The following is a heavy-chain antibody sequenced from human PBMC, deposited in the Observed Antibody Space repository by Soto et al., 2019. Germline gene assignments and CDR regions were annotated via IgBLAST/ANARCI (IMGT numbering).Heavy chain of an antibody. CDR1: GGSFSGYY. J-gene: IGHJ4*02. V-gene: IGHV4-34*01. CDR2: INHSGST. D-gene: IGHD5-12*01. Sequence: SETLSLTCAVYGGSFSGYYWSWIRQPPGKGLEWIGEINHSGSTNYNPSLKSRVTISVDTSKNQFSLKLSSVTAADTAVYYCARGQMATITLDFDYWGQGTLVTVSS. CDR3: ARGQMATITLDFDY.